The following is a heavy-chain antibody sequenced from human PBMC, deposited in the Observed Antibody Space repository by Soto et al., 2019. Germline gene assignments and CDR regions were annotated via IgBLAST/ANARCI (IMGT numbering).Heavy chain of an antibody. CDR3: ARGQVVAAQH. V-gene: IGHV4-30-2*01. CDR1: GGSISSGGYS. CDR2: IYHGST. J-gene: IGHJ4*02. Sequence: QLQLQESGSGLVKPSQTLSLTCAVSGGSISSGGYSWYWIRQPPGKGLEWIGYIYHGSTYYNPSLXSXVXIXXDRSKNQFSLKLSSVTAADTAVYYCARGQVVAAQHWGQGTLVTVSS. D-gene: IGHD2-15*01.